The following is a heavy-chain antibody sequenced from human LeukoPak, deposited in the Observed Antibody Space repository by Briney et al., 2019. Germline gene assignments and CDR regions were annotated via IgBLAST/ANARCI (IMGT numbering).Heavy chain of an antibody. CDR2: IYYSGST. V-gene: IGHV4-39*07. CDR1: GGSISSSSYY. Sequence: PSETLSLTCTVSGGSISSSSYYWGWIRQPPGKGLEWIGSIYYSGSTYYNPSLKSRVTISVDTSKNQFSLKLSSVTAADTAVYYCARSRDYTLFDYWGQGTLVTVSS. D-gene: IGHD4-11*01. J-gene: IGHJ4*02. CDR3: ARSRDYTLFDY.